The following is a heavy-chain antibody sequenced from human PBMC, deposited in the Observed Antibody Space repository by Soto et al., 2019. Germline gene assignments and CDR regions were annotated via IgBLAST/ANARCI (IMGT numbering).Heavy chain of an antibody. CDR1: GFTFDDYA. D-gene: IGHD3-22*01. CDR3: AKDHPVIEVVKVFEY. Sequence: GGSLRLSCAASGFTFDDYAMSWVRQAPGKGLEWVSAISGSGGSTYYADSVKGRFTISRDNSKNTLYLQMNSLRAEDTAVYYCAKDHPVIEVVKVFEYWGRGALVTVSS. J-gene: IGHJ4*02. CDR2: ISGSGGST. V-gene: IGHV3-23*01.